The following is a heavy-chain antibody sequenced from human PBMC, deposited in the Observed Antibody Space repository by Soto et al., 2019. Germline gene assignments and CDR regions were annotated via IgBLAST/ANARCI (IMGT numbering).Heavy chain of an antibody. J-gene: IGHJ6*02. V-gene: IGHV3-73*01. Sequence: VGSLRLSCAASGFIFSGSAIHWVRQASGKGLEWVGRIRSRANNFATSSAASVKGRFTFSRDDSKNTAYLQMNTLKPEDTAVYYCARGQGAAIGDYYYHGMDVWGQGTTVTVSS. CDR1: GFIFSGSA. D-gene: IGHD2-2*02. CDR3: ARGQGAAIGDYYYHGMDV. CDR2: IRSRANNFAT.